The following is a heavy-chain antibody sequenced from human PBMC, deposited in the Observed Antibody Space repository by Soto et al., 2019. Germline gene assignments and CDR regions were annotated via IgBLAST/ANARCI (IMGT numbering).Heavy chain of an antibody. CDR1: EFTFSNYW. V-gene: IGHV3-7*01. J-gene: IGHJ3*01. Sequence: EVQLVESGGGLVQPGGSLRLSCAGYEFTFSNYWMTWVRQAPGKGLEWVANIKRDGSEKYYVDSVKGRFTISRDNANNPRYLQMNSLRAEGTAVYYCARDLGPVTMDRGGFDAFDVWGQGTMVTVSS. CDR2: IKRDGSEK. D-gene: IGHD4-17*01. CDR3: ARDLGPVTMDRGGFDAFDV.